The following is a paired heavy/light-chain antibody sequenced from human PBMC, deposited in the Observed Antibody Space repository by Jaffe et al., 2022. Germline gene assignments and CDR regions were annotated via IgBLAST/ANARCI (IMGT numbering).Light chain of an antibody. CDR3: QSYDSSLSGRVV. J-gene: IGLJ2*01. CDR2: GNS. V-gene: IGLV1-40*01. CDR1: SSNIGAGYD. Sequence: QSVLTQPPSVSGAPGQRVTISCTGSSSNIGAGYDVHWYQQLPGTAPKLLIYGNSNRPSGVPDRFSGSKSGTSASLAITGLQAEDEADYYCQSYDSSLSGRVVFGGGTKLTVL.
Heavy chain of an antibody. Sequence: QVQLQQWGAGLLKPSETLSLTCAVYGGSFSGYYWSWIRQPPGKGLEWIGEINHSGSTNYNPSLKSRVTISVDTSKNQFSLKLSSVTAADTAVYYCARGTSAVTQWLVKDYWYFDLWGRGTLVTVSS. D-gene: IGHD6-19*01. CDR1: GGSFSGYY. CDR3: ARGTSAVTQWLVKDYWYFDL. CDR2: INHSGST. V-gene: IGHV4-34*01. J-gene: IGHJ2*01.